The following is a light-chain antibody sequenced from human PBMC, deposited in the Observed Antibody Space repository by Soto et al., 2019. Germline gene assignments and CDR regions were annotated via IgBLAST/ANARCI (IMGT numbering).Light chain of an antibody. Sequence: QSALTQPASVSGSPGQSITISCTGTSSDVGSYNLVSWYQQHPGKAPKPMIYEVSKRPSGVSNRLSGSKSGNTASLTLSGLQAEDEADYYCCSYAGSSTLVFGGGTKLTVL. CDR2: EVS. V-gene: IGLV2-23*02. CDR3: CSYAGSSTLV. CDR1: SSDVGSYNL. J-gene: IGLJ3*02.